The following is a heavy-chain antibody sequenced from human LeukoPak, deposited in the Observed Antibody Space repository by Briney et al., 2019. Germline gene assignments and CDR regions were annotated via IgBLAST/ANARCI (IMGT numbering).Heavy chain of an antibody. CDR3: AKSTPPGLRFLEWSPGGFDY. D-gene: IGHD3-3*01. CDR2: ISGSGGST. V-gene: IGHV3-23*01. J-gene: IGHJ4*02. CDR1: GFTVSSNY. Sequence: GGSLRLSCAASGFTVSSNYMSWVRQAPGKGLEWVSAISGSGGSTYYADSVKGRFTISRDNSKNTLYLQMNSLRAEDTAVYYCAKSTPPGLRFLEWSPGGFDYWGQGTLVTVSS.